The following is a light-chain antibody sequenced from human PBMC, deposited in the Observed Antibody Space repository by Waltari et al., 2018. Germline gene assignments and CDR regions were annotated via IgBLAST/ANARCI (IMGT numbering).Light chain of an antibody. CDR3: LSADSSGPYLYV. Sequence: SYELTQPPSVSVSPGQTARITCSGDAFPRQFAYWYQQKPGQAPVLVIYKDTERPSGIPERFSGSSSGTTVTLTISGVQAEDEADYYCLSADSSGPYLYVVGTGTTVTVL. CDR2: KDT. J-gene: IGLJ1*01. CDR1: AFPRQF. V-gene: IGLV3-25*03.